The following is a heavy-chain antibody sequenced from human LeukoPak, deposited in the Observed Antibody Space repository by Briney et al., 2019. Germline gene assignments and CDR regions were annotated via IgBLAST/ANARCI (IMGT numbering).Heavy chain of an antibody. CDR1: GGSISSYY. J-gene: IGHJ5*02. CDR2: IYYSGST. D-gene: IGHD6-6*01. V-gene: IGHV4-59*01. CDR3: AREAGPSSIAAHGWFDP. Sequence: SETLSLTCTVSGGSISSYYWSWIRQPPGKGLEWIGYIYYSGSTNYNPSLKSRVTISVDTSKNQFSLKLSSVTAADTAVYYCAREAGPSSIAAHGWFDPWGQGTLVTVSS.